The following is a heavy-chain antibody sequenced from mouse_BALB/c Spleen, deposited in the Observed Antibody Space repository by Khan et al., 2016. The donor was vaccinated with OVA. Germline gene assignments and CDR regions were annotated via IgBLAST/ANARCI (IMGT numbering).Heavy chain of an antibody. Sequence: QVQLQESGAELAKPGASVKMSCKASGYTFTSYSMHWIKQRPGQGLEWIGNINPSNAYTNYNQKLKDKATLTADKSSSTAYMQLSSLTSEDSAVXYCDSGFHYDGSRGALDYWGQGTSVTVSS. CDR3: DSGFHYDGSRGALDY. CDR1: GYTFTSYS. D-gene: IGHD1-1*01. J-gene: IGHJ4*01. CDR2: INPSNAYT. V-gene: IGHV1-4*01.